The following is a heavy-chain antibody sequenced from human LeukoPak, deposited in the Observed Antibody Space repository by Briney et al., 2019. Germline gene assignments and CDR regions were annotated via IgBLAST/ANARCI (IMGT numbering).Heavy chain of an antibody. D-gene: IGHD6-19*01. J-gene: IGHJ6*02. CDR2: INPNSGGT. Sequence: ASVKVSCKASGYTFTSYYMHWVRQAPGQGLEWMGWINPNSGGTNYAQKFQGWVTMTRDTSISTAYMELSRLRSDDTAVYYCARAVAVAEDYYYYYGMDVWGQGTTVTVSS. V-gene: IGHV1-2*04. CDR1: GYTFTSYY. CDR3: ARAVAVAEDYYYYYGMDV.